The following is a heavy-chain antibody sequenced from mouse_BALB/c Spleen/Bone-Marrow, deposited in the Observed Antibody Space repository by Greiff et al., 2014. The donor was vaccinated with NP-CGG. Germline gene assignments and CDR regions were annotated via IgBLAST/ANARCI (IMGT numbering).Heavy chain of an antibody. Sequence: ESGAELVKPGASVKLSCTASGFNIKDTYMHWVKQRPEQGLEWIGRIDPANGNTKYDPKFQGKATITADTSSNTAYLQLSSLTSEDTAVCYCAPYYYGSSQFAYWGQGTLVTVSA. J-gene: IGHJ3*01. V-gene: IGHV14-3*02. CDR2: IDPANGNT. CDR3: APYYYGSSQFAY. D-gene: IGHD1-1*01. CDR1: GFNIKDTY.